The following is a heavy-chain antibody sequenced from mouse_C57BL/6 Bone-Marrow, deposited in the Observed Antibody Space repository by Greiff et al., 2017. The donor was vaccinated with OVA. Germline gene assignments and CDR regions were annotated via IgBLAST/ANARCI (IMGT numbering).Heavy chain of an antibody. V-gene: IGHV5-6*01. D-gene: IGHD2-12*01. J-gene: IGHJ2*01. CDR2: ISSGGSCT. Sequence: EVQLVESGGDLVKPGGSLKLSCAASGFTFSSYGMSWVRQTPDKRLEWVATISSGGSCTYYPDSVKGRFTISRDNAKNTQYQRMSSVKSEDTAMDYCESNSHSYFDYWGQGTTLTVSA. CDR1: GFTFSSYG. CDR3: ESNSHSYFDY.